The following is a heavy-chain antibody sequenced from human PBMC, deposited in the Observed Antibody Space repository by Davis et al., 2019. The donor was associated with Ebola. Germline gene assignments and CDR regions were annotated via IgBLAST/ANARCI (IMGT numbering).Heavy chain of an antibody. CDR1: GGPISSYY. CDR2: ISDRGST. Sequence: PSETLSLTCTVSGGPISSYYWNWVRQPPGKGLEWIGCISDRGSTYYNPSLNNRVTISIDTSRNQFSLKVTSATAADTAVYYCAGDTIGLDYWGQGTLVTVSS. CDR3: AGDTIGLDY. V-gene: IGHV4-59*08. J-gene: IGHJ4*02. D-gene: IGHD3-10*01.